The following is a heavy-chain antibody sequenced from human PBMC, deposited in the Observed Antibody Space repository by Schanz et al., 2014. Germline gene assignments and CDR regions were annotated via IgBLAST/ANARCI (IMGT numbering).Heavy chain of an antibody. D-gene: IGHD4-17*01. CDR2: IIPSLGLA. J-gene: IGHJ4*02. CDR1: GYTFSSYG. V-gene: IGHV1-69*10. CDR3: ARGYGDSPTDV. Sequence: QVQLVQSGAEVKKPGASVKVSCKASGYTFSSYGITWVRQAPGQGLEWMGWIIPSLGLAKYEQKFQDKVTITADTSTTTAYMELSGLRSEDTAVHYCARGYGDSPTDVWGQGTLVTVSS.